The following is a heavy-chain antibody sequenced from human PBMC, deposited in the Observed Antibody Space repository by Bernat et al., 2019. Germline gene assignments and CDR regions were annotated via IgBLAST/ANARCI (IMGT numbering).Heavy chain of an antibody. CDR3: AGSNWNDQTVP. J-gene: IGHJ5*02. Sequence: EVQLVETGGGLIQPGGSMRLSCAASGFIVSSNYMSWVRQAPGKGLEWVPAIYSGGSTYYADSVKGRFTISRDNSKNTLYLQMNGLRAEDTAVYYCAGSNWNDQTVPWGQGTLITVSS. D-gene: IGHD1-20*01. CDR1: GFIVSSNY. CDR2: IYSGGST. V-gene: IGHV3-53*02.